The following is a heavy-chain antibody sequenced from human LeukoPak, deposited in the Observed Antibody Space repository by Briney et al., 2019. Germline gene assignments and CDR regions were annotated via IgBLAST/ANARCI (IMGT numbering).Heavy chain of an antibody. D-gene: IGHD2-2*01. J-gene: IGHJ4*02. CDR1: GFNFSGSA. V-gene: IGHV3-73*01. Sequence: GGSLRLSCAAPGFNFSGSAMHWVRQASGKGLEWVGRIRSKTNSYATAYAASVKGRFTISRDDSKNTAYLHMNSLKTEDTAMYYCSRPCSNSCSSYGDYWGQGTLVTVSS. CDR2: IRSKTNSYAT. CDR3: SRPCSNSCSSYGDY.